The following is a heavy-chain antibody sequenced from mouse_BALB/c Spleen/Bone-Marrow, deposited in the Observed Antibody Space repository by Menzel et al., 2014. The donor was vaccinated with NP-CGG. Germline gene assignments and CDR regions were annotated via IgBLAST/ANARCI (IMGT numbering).Heavy chain of an antibody. J-gene: IGHJ4*01. CDR1: GYVFSTYW. V-gene: IGHV1-80*01. Sequence: QVQLQQSGAELVRPGSSVKISCKASGYVFSTYWMKWVKQSPGQGLERIGQIYPGDGDTNYNGKFTDKVILTADKSSSTAYMQLSSLTSEDSAVYFCATSGKGAMDSWGQGTSVTVSS. D-gene: IGHD2-1*01. CDR3: ATSGKGAMDS. CDR2: IYPGDGDT.